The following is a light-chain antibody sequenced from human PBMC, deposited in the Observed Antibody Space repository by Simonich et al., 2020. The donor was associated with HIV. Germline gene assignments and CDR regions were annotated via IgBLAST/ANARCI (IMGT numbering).Light chain of an antibody. Sequence: DIQMTQSPSSLSASVGDRVTITCRARQGIASYLAWYQQKPGKAPKLLIYRASTLQSAVPSRFSGSGSGTEFTLTISSLQPEDFATYYCQHLNSFLPLTFGGGTKVEIK. CDR2: RAS. CDR3: QHLNSFLPLT. V-gene: IGKV1-9*01. CDR1: QGIASY. J-gene: IGKJ4*01.